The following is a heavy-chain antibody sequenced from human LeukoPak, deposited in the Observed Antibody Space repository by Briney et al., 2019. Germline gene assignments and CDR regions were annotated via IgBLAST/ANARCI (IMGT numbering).Heavy chain of an antibody. CDR2: TNWNGART. V-gene: IGHV3-20*04. D-gene: IGHD5-18*01. Sequence: PGGSLRLSCVASGFTLSSYAMSWVRQAPGKGLQWVSGTNWNGARTGFADSVKGRFIISRDNAKNSLYLQMNSLRAEDTALYYCARGAEVQLWSYYFDYWGQGTLVTVSS. CDR3: ARGAEVQLWSYYFDY. CDR1: GFTLSSYA. J-gene: IGHJ4*02.